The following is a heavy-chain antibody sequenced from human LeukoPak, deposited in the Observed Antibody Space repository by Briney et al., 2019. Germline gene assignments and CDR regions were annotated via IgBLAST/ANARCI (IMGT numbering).Heavy chain of an antibody. D-gene: IGHD5-24*01. CDR1: GYTFTGYY. Sequence: ASVTVSCTASGYTFTGYYMHWVRQAPGQGLEWMGRINPNSGGTNYAQKFQGRVTMTRDTSISTAYIELSRLRSDDTAVYYCARDLGGYNDYWGQGTLVTVSS. CDR2: INPNSGGT. J-gene: IGHJ4*02. V-gene: IGHV1-2*06. CDR3: ARDLGGYNDY.